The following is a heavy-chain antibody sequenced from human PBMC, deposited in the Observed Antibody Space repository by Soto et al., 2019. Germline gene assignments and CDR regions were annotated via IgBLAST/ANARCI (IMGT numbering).Heavy chain of an antibody. CDR3: AGRDTAMGPGSFY. V-gene: IGHV4-39*01. Sequence: QLQLQESGPGLVKPSETLSLTCTVSGGSISSSSYYWGWIRQPPGKGLEWIGSIYYSGSTYYNPSLKSRVTISVDTSKNQFSLKLSSVTAADTAVYYCAGRDTAMGPGSFYWGQGTLVTVSS. CDR1: GGSISSSSYY. D-gene: IGHD5-18*01. CDR2: IYYSGST. J-gene: IGHJ4*02.